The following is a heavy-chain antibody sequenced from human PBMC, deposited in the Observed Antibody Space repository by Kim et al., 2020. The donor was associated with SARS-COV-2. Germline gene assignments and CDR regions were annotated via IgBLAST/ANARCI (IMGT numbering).Heavy chain of an antibody. CDR2: IYSGGST. CDR3: ARVPSYSAAGPPSLGGMDV. Sequence: GGSLRLSCAASGFTVSSNYMSWVRQAPGKGLEWVSVIYSGGSTYYADSVKGRFTISRDNSKNTLYLQMNSLRAEDTAVYYCARVPSYSAAGPPSLGGMDVWGQGTTVTVSS. V-gene: IGHV3-53*01. CDR1: GFTVSSNY. D-gene: IGHD6-13*01. J-gene: IGHJ6*02.